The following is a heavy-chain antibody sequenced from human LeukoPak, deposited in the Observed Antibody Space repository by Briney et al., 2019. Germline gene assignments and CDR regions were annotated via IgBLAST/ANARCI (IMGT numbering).Heavy chain of an antibody. D-gene: IGHD1-26*01. V-gene: IGHV3-30*04. Sequence: GGSLRLSCAASGFTFSSYATHWVRQAPGKGLEWVAVISYDGSNKYYADSVKGRFTISRDNSKNTLYLQMNSLRAEDTAVYYCARDRWELLNFDYWGQGTLVTVSS. CDR1: GFTFSSYA. J-gene: IGHJ4*02. CDR3: ARDRWELLNFDY. CDR2: ISYDGSNK.